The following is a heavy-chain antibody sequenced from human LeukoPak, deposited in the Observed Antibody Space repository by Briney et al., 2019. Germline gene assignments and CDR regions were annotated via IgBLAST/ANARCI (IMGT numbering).Heavy chain of an antibody. J-gene: IGHJ4*02. Sequence: GGSLRLSCAASGFTFSNAWMSWVRQAPGKGLEWVGRIKSKTDGGTTDYAAPVKGRYTISRDDSKNTLYLQMNSLKTEDTAVYYCTTGDSAVAGTFYWGQGTLVTVSS. D-gene: IGHD6-19*01. CDR2: IKSKTDGGTT. CDR1: GFTFSNAW. V-gene: IGHV3-15*01. CDR3: TTGDSAVAGTFY.